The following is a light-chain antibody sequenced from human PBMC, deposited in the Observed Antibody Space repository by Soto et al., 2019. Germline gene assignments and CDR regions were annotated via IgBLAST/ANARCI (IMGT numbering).Light chain of an antibody. CDR2: SDN. CDR3: AAWDGSLNGRV. CDR1: NSNIGSNA. V-gene: IGLV1-44*01. J-gene: IGLJ3*02. Sequence: QSVLTQPPSASETPGQRVTISCSGSNSNIGSNAVNWYQQLPGTAPKLLIYSDNQRPSGVPDRFSGSKSGTSASLAISGLQSEDEADYYCAAWDGSLNGRVFGGGTKLTVL.